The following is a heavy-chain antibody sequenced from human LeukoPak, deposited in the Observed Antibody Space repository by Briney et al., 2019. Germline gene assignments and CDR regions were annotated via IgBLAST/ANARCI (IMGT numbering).Heavy chain of an antibody. CDR1: GFTFSSYG. Sequence: GGSLRLSCAASGFTFSSYGMHWVRQAPGKGLEWVAVISYDGSNKYYADSVKGRFTISRDNSKNTLYLQMNSLRAEDTAVYYCARVYGSGYYSDFDYWGQGTLVTVSS. D-gene: IGHD3-22*01. V-gene: IGHV3-30*03. J-gene: IGHJ4*02. CDR2: ISYDGSNK. CDR3: ARVYGSGYYSDFDY.